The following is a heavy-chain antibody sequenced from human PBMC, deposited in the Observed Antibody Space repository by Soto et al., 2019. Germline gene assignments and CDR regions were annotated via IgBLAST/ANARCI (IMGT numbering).Heavy chain of an antibody. J-gene: IGHJ4*02. V-gene: IGHV4-30-2*01. CDR3: ARGVTTVTTIDY. CDR2: IYHSGST. CDR1: GGSISSGGYS. Sequence: QLQLQESGSGLVKPSQTLSLTCAVSGGSISSGGYSWIWIRQPPGKGLEWIGYIYHSGSTYYNPSLKSRVTISVDRSKNQFSLKLSSVTAADTAVYYCARGVTTVTTIDYWGQGTLVTVSS. D-gene: IGHD4-17*01.